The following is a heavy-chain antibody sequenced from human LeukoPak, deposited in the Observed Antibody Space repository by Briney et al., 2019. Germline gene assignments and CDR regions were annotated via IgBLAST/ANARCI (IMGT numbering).Heavy chain of an antibody. CDR1: GFTFSDYY. J-gene: IGHJ3*02. V-gene: IGHV3-11*03. Sequence: GGSLRLSCAASGFTFSDYYMSWIRQAPGKGLEWVSYISSSSSYTNYADSVKGRFTISRDNAKNSLYLQMNSLRAEDTAVYYCASYTYYYDSSGYEGAFDIWGQGTVVTVSS. CDR3: ASYTYYYDSSGYEGAFDI. CDR2: ISSSSSYT. D-gene: IGHD3-22*01.